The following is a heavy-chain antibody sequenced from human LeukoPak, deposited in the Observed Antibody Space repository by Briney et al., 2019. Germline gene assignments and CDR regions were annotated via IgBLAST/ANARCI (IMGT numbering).Heavy chain of an antibody. Sequence: GASVKVSCKASGYTFTSYGISWVRQAPGQGLEWMGWISAYNGNTNYAQKLQGRVTMTTDTSTSTAYMELRSLGSDDTAVYYCARDKPTYYYDSSGYYFDYWGQGTLVTVSS. CDR3: ARDKPTYYYDSSGYYFDY. CDR2: ISAYNGNT. CDR1: GYTFTSYG. V-gene: IGHV1-18*01. J-gene: IGHJ4*02. D-gene: IGHD3-22*01.